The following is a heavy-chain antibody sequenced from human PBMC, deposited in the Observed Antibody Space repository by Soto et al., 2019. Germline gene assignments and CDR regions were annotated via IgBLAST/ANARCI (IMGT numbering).Heavy chain of an antibody. D-gene: IGHD6-13*01. V-gene: IGHV3-7*01. Sequence: GGSLRLSCAASGFTFSSSWMSWVRQAAGKGLEWVANIKQDGSEKYYVDSVKGRFTISRDNAKNSLYLQMNSLRAEDTAVYYCARRITAAGASDYWGQGTLVTVSS. CDR1: GFTFSSSW. J-gene: IGHJ4*02. CDR2: IKQDGSEK. CDR3: ARRITAAGASDY.